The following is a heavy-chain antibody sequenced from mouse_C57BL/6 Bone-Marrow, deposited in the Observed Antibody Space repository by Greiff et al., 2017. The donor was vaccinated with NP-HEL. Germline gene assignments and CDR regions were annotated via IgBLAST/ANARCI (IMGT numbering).Heavy chain of an antibody. Sequence: QVQLKESGAELVKPGASVKISCKASGYAFSSYWMNWVKQRPGKGLEWIGQIYPGNGDTNYNGKFKGKATLTADKSSSTAYMQLSSLTSEDSAVYCCARRGRDDGYYDYWGQGTTLTVSS. CDR2: IYPGNGDT. CDR3: ARRGRDDGYYDY. V-gene: IGHV1-80*01. J-gene: IGHJ2*01. CDR1: GYAFSSYW. D-gene: IGHD2-3*01.